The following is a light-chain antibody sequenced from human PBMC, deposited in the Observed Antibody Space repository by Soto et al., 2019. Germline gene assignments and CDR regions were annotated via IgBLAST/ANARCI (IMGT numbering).Light chain of an antibody. CDR3: SSFSSSSTLV. J-gene: IGLJ2*01. CDR1: SNDVGGYNY. V-gene: IGLV2-14*03. Sequence: QSVLTQPASVSGFPGQSITISCTGTSNDVGGYNYVSWFQQHPGKAPKLLIYDVTNRPSGVSNRFSGSKSGNTASLTISGLQAEDEADYYCSSFSSSSTLVFGGGTKVTVL. CDR2: DVT.